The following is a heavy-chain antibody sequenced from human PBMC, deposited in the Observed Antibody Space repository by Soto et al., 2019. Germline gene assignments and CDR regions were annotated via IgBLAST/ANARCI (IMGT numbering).Heavy chain of an antibody. V-gene: IGHV3-30*18. CDR2: ISYDGSNK. CDR3: ENAYDSSSGLDY. CDR1: GFTFSSYG. Sequence: QVQLVESGGGVVQPGRSLRLSCAASGFTFSSYGMHWVRQAPGKGLEWVAVISYDGSNKYYADSVKGRFTISRDNSKNTLYLQMNSLRAEDTAVYYCENAYDSSSGLDYWGQGTLVTVSS. D-gene: IGHD3-22*01. J-gene: IGHJ4*02.